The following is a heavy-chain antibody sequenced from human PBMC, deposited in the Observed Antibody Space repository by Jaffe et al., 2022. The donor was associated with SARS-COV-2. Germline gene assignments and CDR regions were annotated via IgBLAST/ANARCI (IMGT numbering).Heavy chain of an antibody. V-gene: IGHV3-15*01. CDR1: GFTFSNAW. J-gene: IGHJ6*03. Sequence: EVQLVESGGGLVKPGGSLRLSCAASGFTFSNAWMSWVRQAPGKGLEWVGRIKSKTDGGTTDYAAPVKGRFTISRDDSKNTLYLQMNSLKTEDTAVYYCTTSGFASGPYYYMDVWGKGTTVTVSS. CDR3: TTSGFASGPYYYMDV. CDR2: IKSKTDGGTT.